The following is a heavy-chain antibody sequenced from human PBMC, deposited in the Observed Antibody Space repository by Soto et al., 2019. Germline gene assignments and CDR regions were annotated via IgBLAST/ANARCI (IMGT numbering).Heavy chain of an antibody. CDR1: GFTFSNAW. D-gene: IGHD3-22*01. CDR3: ITKSHYYDSSDYPFDY. Sequence: EVQLVESGGGLVKPGGSLRLSCAASGFTFSNAWMNWVRQAPGKGLEWVGRIKSKTDGGTTDYAAPVKDRFTISRHDSNNTLYLQMNSLKTEDTAVYYCITKSHYYDSSDYPFDYWGQGTLVTVSS. J-gene: IGHJ4*02. CDR2: IKSKTDGGTT. V-gene: IGHV3-15*07.